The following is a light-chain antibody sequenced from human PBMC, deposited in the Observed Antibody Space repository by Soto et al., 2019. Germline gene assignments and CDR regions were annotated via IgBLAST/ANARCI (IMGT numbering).Light chain of an antibody. CDR1: NIGSKS. J-gene: IGLJ1*01. CDR2: DDS. Sequence: SYELTQPPSVSVAPGQTARITCGGNNIGSKSVHWYQQQPGQAPVLVVYDDSDRPSGIPERFSGSNSGNTATLTISRVEAGDEADYHCQVWDSSSDHSGVFGTGTKVTVL. V-gene: IGLV3-21*02. CDR3: QVWDSSSDHSGV.